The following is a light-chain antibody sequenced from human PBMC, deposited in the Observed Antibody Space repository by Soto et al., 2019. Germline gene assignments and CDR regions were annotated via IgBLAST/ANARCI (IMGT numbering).Light chain of an antibody. CDR1: NIGSKS. J-gene: IGLJ2*01. Sequence: SYELTQPPSVSVAPGKTARITCGGNNIGSKSVHWYQQKPGQAPVLFIYYDSDRPSGIPERFSDSNSGNTATLTISRVEAGDDADYYCQVWDSRSDHVVFGGGTKLTVL. CDR2: YDS. CDR3: QVWDSRSDHVV. V-gene: IGLV3-21*04.